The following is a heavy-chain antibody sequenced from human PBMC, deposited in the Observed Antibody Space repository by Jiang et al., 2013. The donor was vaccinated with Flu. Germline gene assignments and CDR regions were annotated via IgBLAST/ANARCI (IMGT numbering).Heavy chain of an antibody. Sequence: SSYAISWVRQAPGQGLEWMGGIIPIFGTANYAQKFQGRVTITADESTSTAYMELSSLRSEDTAVYYCARESPSKTDAFDIWGQGTMVTVSS. CDR1: SSYA. J-gene: IGHJ3*02. D-gene: IGHD2-2*01. CDR3: ARESPSKTDAFDI. CDR2: IIPIFGTA. V-gene: IGHV1-69*01.